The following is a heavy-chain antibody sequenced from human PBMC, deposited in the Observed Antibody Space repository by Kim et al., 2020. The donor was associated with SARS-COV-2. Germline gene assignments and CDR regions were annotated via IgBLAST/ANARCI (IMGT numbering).Heavy chain of an antibody. V-gene: IGHV3-15*01. D-gene: IGHD2-15*01. J-gene: IGHJ6*02. Sequence: PVKGRFTISRDDSKNTLYLQMNSLKTEDTAVYYCTTEGGYDSYYYYGMDVWGQGTTVTVSS. CDR3: TTEGGYDSYYYYGMDV.